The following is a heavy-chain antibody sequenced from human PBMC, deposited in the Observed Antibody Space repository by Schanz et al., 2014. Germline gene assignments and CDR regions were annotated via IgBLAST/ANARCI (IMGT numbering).Heavy chain of an antibody. CDR1: RSTFSSYT. CDR3: ARDFSAYVGNYFDY. D-gene: IGHD5-12*01. J-gene: IGHJ4*02. V-gene: IGHV1-69*08. CDR2: IIPILGIA. Sequence: QVQLVQSGAEVKKPGSSVKVSCKASRSTFSSYTISWVRQAPGQGLEWMGRIIPILGIATYAQKFQGRLTITADKSTSTAYMELTSLRFDDTAVYYCARDFSAYVGNYFDYWGQGTLVTVSS.